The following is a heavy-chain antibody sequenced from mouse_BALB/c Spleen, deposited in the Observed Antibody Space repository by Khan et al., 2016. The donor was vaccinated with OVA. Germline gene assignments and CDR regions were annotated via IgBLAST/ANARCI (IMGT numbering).Heavy chain of an antibody. CDR2: INPSSGGT. J-gene: IGHJ3*01. D-gene: IGHD2-2*01. CDR1: GYTFTSYY. Sequence: VQLVESGAELVKPGASVRLSCKASGYTFTSYYLYWVKQRPGQGLEWIGDINPSSGGTNFNEKFKSKATLTVDKSSSTAYIQLNSLTSEDSAVYYWTRSGYGSFAYWGQGTLVTVSA. V-gene: IGHV1S81*02. CDR3: TRSGYGSFAY.